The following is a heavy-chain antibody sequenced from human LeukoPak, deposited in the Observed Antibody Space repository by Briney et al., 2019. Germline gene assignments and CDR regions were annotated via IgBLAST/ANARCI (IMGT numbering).Heavy chain of an antibody. Sequence: PGGSLRLSCAASGFTFSSYFMHWVRQAPGKELEWVAVISYDGSKIYYADSMKGRFTISRDNAKNSLYLQMNSLRADDTAVYYCARDRLHYGEYEKTLDYWGQGTLVTVSS. J-gene: IGHJ4*02. D-gene: IGHD4-17*01. V-gene: IGHV3-30*07. CDR1: GFTFSSYF. CDR2: ISYDGSKI. CDR3: ARDRLHYGEYEKTLDY.